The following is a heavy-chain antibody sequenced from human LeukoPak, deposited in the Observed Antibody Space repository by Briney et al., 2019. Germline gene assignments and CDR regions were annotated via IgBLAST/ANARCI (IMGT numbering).Heavy chain of an antibody. CDR3: ARDLHYYVAMDV. J-gene: IGHJ6*02. CDR2: IWYDGSNK. Sequence: PGGSLRLSCAASGFTFRSYGMHWGRQAPGKGLGWVGVIWYDGSNKYYADSVEGRFTISRDNSKNTLYLQMNSLRAEDTAVYYCARDLHYYVAMDVWGQGTTVTVSS. CDR1: GFTFRSYG. D-gene: IGHD3-10*02. V-gene: IGHV3-33*01.